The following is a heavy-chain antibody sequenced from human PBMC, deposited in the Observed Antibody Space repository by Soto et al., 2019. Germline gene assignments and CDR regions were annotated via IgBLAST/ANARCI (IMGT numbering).Heavy chain of an antibody. J-gene: IGHJ4*02. D-gene: IGHD1-26*01. Sequence: GGSLRLSCEASGFNFRDFWRHWVRQPPGKGPEWVSNIPSDGRDVSYADSVRGRFTISRDDARNTLYLQMSSLRVEDTAIYYCTRDDSGLGIDYWGQLTYFTVYS. CDR3: TRDDSGLGIDY. V-gene: IGHV3-74*01. CDR1: GFNFRDFW. CDR2: IPSDGRDV.